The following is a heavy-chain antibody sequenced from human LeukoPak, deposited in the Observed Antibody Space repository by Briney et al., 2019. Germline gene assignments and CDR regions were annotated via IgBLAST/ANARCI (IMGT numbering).Heavy chain of an antibody. D-gene: IGHD3-9*01. CDR3: ARDILTGYFDP. CDR2: ISSSSSSI. Sequence: AGGSLRLSCAASGFTYSSYSMNWVRQAPGKGLEWVSYISSSSSSIYYADSVKGRFTISRDNAKNSLYLQMNSLRAEDTAVYYCARDILTGYFDPWGQGTLVTVSS. V-gene: IGHV3-48*01. CDR1: GFTYSSYS. J-gene: IGHJ5*02.